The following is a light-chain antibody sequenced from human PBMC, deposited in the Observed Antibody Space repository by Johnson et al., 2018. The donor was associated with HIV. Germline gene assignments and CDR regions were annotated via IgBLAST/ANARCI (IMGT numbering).Light chain of an antibody. CDR2: DNN. J-gene: IGLJ1*01. CDR3: GTWDSSLSASYV. CDR1: SSNVGSNS. Sequence: QAVLTQPPSVSAAPGQKVTISCSGSSSNVGSNSVSWYRHFPETAPKLLIYDNNKRPSGIPDRFSGSKSGTSATLGITGLQTGDEADYYCGTWDSSLSASYVFGTGTKVTVL. V-gene: IGLV1-51*01.